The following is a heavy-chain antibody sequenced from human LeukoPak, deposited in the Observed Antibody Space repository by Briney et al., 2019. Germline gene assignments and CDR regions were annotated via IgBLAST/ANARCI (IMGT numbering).Heavy chain of an antibody. D-gene: IGHD6-19*01. V-gene: IGHV3-48*04. Sequence: PGGSLRLSCAASGVTVSSNYMNWVRQAPGKGLEWVSYISSSSGSTIYYADSVKGRFTISRDNAKNSLYLQMNSLRAEDTAVYYCARDSSGWYYFDYWGQGTLVTVSS. CDR1: GVTVSSNY. CDR2: ISSSSGSTI. J-gene: IGHJ4*02. CDR3: ARDSSGWYYFDY.